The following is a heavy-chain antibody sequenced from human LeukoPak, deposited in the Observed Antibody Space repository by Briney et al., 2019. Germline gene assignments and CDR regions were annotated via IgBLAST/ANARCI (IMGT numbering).Heavy chain of an antibody. CDR1: GYTFTGYY. V-gene: IGHV1-2*02. CDR3: ARDRDDSSGYYFDY. Sequence: ASVKVSCKASGYTFTGYYMHWVRQAPGQGLEWMGWINPNSGGTIYAQKFQGRVTMTRDTSISTAYMELSRLRSDDTAVYYCARDRDDSSGYYFDYWGQGTLVTVSS. D-gene: IGHD3-22*01. CDR2: INPNSGGT. J-gene: IGHJ4*02.